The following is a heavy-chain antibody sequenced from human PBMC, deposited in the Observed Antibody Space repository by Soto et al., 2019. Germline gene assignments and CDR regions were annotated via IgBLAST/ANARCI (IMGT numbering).Heavy chain of an antibody. CDR3: ARTCPLGACYKQDLYKYGLDV. J-gene: IGHJ6*02. CDR2: ISAYNGET. D-gene: IGHD2-21*02. Sequence: QIRLEQSESEVKKPGASVRVSCKASGYTFATYGFSWVRQAPGQGLEWMGWISAYNGETRLAERFQGRVTMTTDTATATGYMDLRSLRTDDTAVYYCARTCPLGACYKQDLYKYGLDVWGQGTTIIVSS. CDR1: GYTFATYG. V-gene: IGHV1-18*04.